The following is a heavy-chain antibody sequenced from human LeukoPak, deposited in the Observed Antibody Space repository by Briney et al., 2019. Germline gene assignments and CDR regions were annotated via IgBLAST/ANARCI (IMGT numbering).Heavy chain of an antibody. Sequence: ASVKVSCKASGYTFTGYYMHWVRQAPGQGLEWMGWINPNSGGTNYTQKFQGRVTMTRDTSISTAYMELRSLRSDDTAVYYRASLKNYYDSSGNLVTDAFDIWGQGTMVTVSS. J-gene: IGHJ3*02. CDR2: INPNSGGT. V-gene: IGHV1-2*02. CDR3: ASLKNYYDSSGNLVTDAFDI. D-gene: IGHD3-22*01. CDR1: GYTFTGYY.